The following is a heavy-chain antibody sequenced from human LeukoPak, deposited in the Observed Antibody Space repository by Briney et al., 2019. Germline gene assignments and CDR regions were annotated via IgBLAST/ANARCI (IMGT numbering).Heavy chain of an antibody. Sequence: PGRSLRLSCAASGFTFSSYGMHWVCQAPGKGLEWVAVISYDGSNKYYADSVKGRFTISRDNSKNTLYLQMNSLRAEDTAVYYCARAYYDSSGYYEAAHYFDYWGQGTLVTVSS. CDR1: GFTFSSYG. J-gene: IGHJ4*02. V-gene: IGHV3-30*03. CDR3: ARAYYDSSGYYEAAHYFDY. D-gene: IGHD3-22*01. CDR2: ISYDGSNK.